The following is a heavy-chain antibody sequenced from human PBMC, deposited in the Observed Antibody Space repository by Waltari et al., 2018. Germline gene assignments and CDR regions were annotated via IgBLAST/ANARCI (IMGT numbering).Heavy chain of an antibody. CDR3: ARLPRGSVIIGAFDI. V-gene: IGHV4-59*11. CDR2: MYFSGTH. J-gene: IGHJ3*02. CDR1: GDSITSHF. D-gene: IGHD3-22*01. Sequence: VQLQESGPGLVKPSETLSLSCDVSGDSITSHFWSWIRQAPGKGLEWIGYMYFSGTHNYNPSLQSRVTISIDTSKNHFSLNLRSVTAADTAIYYCARLPRGSVIIGAFDIWGQGTQVTVSS.